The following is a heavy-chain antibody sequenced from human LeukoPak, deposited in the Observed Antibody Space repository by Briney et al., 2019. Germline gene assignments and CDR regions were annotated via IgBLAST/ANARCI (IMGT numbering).Heavy chain of an antibody. D-gene: IGHD4-17*01. V-gene: IGHV5-51*01. CDR3: ATSRTVTRPLDY. CDR1: GYSFTTYW. CDR2: IYPGDSDT. Sequence: GESLQISCKGSGYSFTTYWIAWVRQMPGKGLEWMGIIYPGDSDTRYSPSFQGQVTISADKSFSTAYLQWSSLKASDTAMYYCATSRTVTRPLDYWGQGTLVTVSS. J-gene: IGHJ4*02.